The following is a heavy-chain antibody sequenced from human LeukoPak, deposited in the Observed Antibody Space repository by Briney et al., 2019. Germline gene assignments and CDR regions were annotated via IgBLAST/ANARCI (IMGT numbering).Heavy chain of an antibody. Sequence: SETLSLTCTVSGGSISSYYWSWIRQPPGKGLEWIGYIYYSGSTNYNPSLKSRVTISVDTSKNQFSLKLSSVTAADTAVYYCARTAFITYYYDSSGYPNWFDPWGQGTLVTVSS. V-gene: IGHV4-59*01. CDR3: ARTAFITYYYDSSGYPNWFDP. CDR2: IYYSGST. CDR1: GGSISSYY. J-gene: IGHJ5*02. D-gene: IGHD3-22*01.